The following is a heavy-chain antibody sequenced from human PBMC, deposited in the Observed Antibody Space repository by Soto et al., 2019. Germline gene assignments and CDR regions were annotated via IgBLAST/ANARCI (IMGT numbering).Heavy chain of an antibody. V-gene: IGHV3-23*01. Sequence: WGSLRLSCAASGFTFSSYAMSWVRQAPGKGLEWVSAISGSGGSTYYADSVKGRFTISRDNSKNTLYLQMNSLRAEDTAVYYCAKGSRSEDDSSGYYYILDYWGQGTLVTVSS. J-gene: IGHJ4*02. CDR2: ISGSGGST. CDR3: AKGSRSEDDSSGYYYILDY. D-gene: IGHD3-22*01. CDR1: GFTFSSYA.